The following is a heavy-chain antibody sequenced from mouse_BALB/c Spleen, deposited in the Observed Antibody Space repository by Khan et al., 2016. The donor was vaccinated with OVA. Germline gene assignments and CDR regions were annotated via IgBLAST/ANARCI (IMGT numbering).Heavy chain of an antibody. CDR3: ARDGSRYTYAMDY. CDR2: ISSSGST. CDR1: GYSITSDYA. Sequence: EVKLLESGPGLVKPSQSLSLTCTVTGYSITSDYAWNWIRQFPGNKLEWMGYISSSGSTNYNPALKSRISITRDTSKNQFVLQLNSVTTEDTATYYCARDGSRYTYAMDYWGQGTSVTVSS. J-gene: IGHJ4*01. V-gene: IGHV3-2*02. D-gene: IGHD2-3*01.